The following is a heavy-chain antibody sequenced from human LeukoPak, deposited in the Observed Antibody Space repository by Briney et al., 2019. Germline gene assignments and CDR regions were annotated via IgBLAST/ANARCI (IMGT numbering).Heavy chain of an antibody. Sequence: GGSLRLSCAASGFTFSSYAMHWVRQAPGKGLEWVAVILSDGSKEFYTDSVKGRFTISRDNSRNTLYLQMNSLRAEDTAVYYCAKDVTGPPSYWGQGTLVTVSS. J-gene: IGHJ4*02. CDR2: ILSDGSKE. CDR1: GFTFSSYA. V-gene: IGHV3-30*04. CDR3: AKDVTGPPSY. D-gene: IGHD1-1*01.